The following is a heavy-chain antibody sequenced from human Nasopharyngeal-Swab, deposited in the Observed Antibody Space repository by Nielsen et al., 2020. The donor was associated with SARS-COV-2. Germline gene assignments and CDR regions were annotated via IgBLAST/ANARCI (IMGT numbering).Heavy chain of an antibody. CDR2: IYHSGGT. Sequence: SETLSLTCAVSGGSIRRGGYSWSWVRQPPGKGLEWVGYIYHSGGTYYSPSLKSRVTISADRSKNQFSLQLTSVTDADTAVYYCARVSYYYGSGFDTWGLGTLVTVSS. V-gene: IGHV4-30-2*01. J-gene: IGHJ5*02. D-gene: IGHD3-10*01. CDR1: GGSIRRGGYS. CDR3: ARVSYYYGSGFDT.